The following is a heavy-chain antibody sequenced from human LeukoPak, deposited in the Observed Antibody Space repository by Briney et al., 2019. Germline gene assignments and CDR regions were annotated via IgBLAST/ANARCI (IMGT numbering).Heavy chain of an antibody. Sequence: GRSLRLSCAASGFTFDDYAMRWVRQAPGKGLEWVSGISWNSGSIGYADSVKGRFTISRDNAKNSLYLQMNRLRAEDTALYYCAKDMLFYDSSGYYPPGYGMDVWGQGTTVTVSS. CDR3: AKDMLFYDSSGYYPPGYGMDV. V-gene: IGHV3-9*01. J-gene: IGHJ6*02. CDR1: GFTFDDYA. D-gene: IGHD3-22*01. CDR2: ISWNSGSI.